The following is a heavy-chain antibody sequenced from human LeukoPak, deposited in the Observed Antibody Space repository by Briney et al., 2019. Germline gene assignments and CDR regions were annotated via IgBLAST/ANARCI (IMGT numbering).Heavy chain of an antibody. Sequence: GGSLRLPCAASGFTFSSYGMHWVRQAPGKGLEWVAFIRYDGSNKYYADSVKGRFTISRDNSKNTLYLQMNSLRAEDTAVYYCAKGGTTVTTSYFDYWGQGTLVTVSS. CDR2: IRYDGSNK. D-gene: IGHD4-17*01. V-gene: IGHV3-30*02. J-gene: IGHJ4*02. CDR1: GFTFSSYG. CDR3: AKGGTTVTTSYFDY.